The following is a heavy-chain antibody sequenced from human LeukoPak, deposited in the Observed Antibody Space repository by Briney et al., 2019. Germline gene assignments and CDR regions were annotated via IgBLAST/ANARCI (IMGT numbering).Heavy chain of an antibody. CDR3: ARDDCSGGSCYSDY. D-gene: IGHD2-15*01. J-gene: IGHJ4*02. CDR2: IIPIFGTA. V-gene: IGHV1-69*05. Sequence: GASVEVSCKASGGTFSSYAISWVRQAPGQGLEWMGRIIPIFGTANYAQKFQGRVTITTDESTSTAYMELSSLRSEDTAVYYCARDDCSGGSCYSDYWGQGTLVTVSS. CDR1: GGTFSSYA.